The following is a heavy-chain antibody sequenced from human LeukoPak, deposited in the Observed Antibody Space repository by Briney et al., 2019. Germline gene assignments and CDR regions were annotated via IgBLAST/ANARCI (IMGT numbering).Heavy chain of an antibody. CDR1: GFTFSNYP. CDR3: ARVRHCSDSSCSDVLDY. Sequence: GGSLRLSCAASGFTFSNYPMHWVRQAPGKGLEWVAVITFDGSNKYYADSVKGRFTISRDTSRNTLNLQMNSLRAEDTAVYYCARVRHCSDSSCSDVLDYWGQGTLVIVSS. V-gene: IGHV3-30*04. J-gene: IGHJ4*02. D-gene: IGHD2-15*01. CDR2: ITFDGSNK.